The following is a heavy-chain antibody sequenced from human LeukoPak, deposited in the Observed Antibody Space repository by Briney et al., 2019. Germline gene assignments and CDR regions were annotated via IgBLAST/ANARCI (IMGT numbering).Heavy chain of an antibody. CDR1: GYTFTGYY. J-gene: IGHJ6*02. CDR2: INPNSGGT. V-gene: IGHV1-2*02. CDR3: ARGVVTMVWGPDLNVDYYGMDV. D-gene: IGHD3-10*01. Sequence: ASVKVSCKASGYTFTGYYMHWVRHAPGQGLEWMGWINPNSGGTNYAQKFQGRVTMTRDTSISTAYMELSRLRSDDTAVYYCARGVVTMVWGPDLNVDYYGMDVWGQGTTVTVSS.